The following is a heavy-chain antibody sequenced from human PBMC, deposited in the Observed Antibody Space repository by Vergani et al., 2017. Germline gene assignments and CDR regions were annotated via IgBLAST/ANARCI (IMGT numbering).Heavy chain of an antibody. CDR3: AKEGKNYYGMDV. D-gene: IGHD3-10*01. Sequence: VQLVESGGGLVQPGRSLRLSCAASGFTFDDYAMHWVRQAPGKGLEWVSGISWNSGSIGYADSVKGRFTISRDNAKNSLYLQMNSLRAEDTALYYCAKEGKNYYGMDVWGQGTTVTVSS. V-gene: IGHV3-9*01. CDR1: GFTFDDYA. CDR2: ISWNSGSI. J-gene: IGHJ6*02.